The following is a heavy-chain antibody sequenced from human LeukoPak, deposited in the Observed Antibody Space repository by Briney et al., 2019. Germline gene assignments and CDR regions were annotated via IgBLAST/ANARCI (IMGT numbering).Heavy chain of an antibody. D-gene: IGHD3-9*01. J-gene: IGHJ4*02. V-gene: IGHV4-39*01. Sequence: SETLSLTCTVPGGSISSSTYYWGWIRQPPGKGLEWIGSVYYTGSTYYNPSLKSRITLLLDTSKNQISLKLSSVTAADTAVYYCSRGSYDILTGYSTLGEYWGQGTLVTVSS. CDR3: SRGSYDILTGYSTLGEY. CDR2: VYYTGST. CDR1: GGSISSSTYY.